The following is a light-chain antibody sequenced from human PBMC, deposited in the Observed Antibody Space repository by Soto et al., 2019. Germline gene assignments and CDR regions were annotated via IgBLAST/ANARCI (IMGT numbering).Light chain of an antibody. J-gene: IGLJ1*01. CDR2: EVS. CDR3: SSYTSSSTLG. Sequence: QSALTQPASVSGSPGQSITISCTGTSSDVGGYNYVSWYQQHPGKAPKLMIYEVSNRPSEVSNRFSGSQSGNTASLTISGLQAEDEADYYCSSYTSSSTLGFGTGTKVTVL. CDR1: SSDVGGYNY. V-gene: IGLV2-14*01.